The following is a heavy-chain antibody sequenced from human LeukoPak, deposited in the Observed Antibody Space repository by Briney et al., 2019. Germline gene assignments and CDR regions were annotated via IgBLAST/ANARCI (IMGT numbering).Heavy chain of an antibody. J-gene: IGHJ4*02. CDR2: IIPIFGTA. CDR3: ARDPRSYSSPIDY. D-gene: IGHD6-13*01. CDR1: GGTFSSYA. V-gene: IGHV1-69*06. Sequence: SVKVSCKASGGTFSSYAISWVRQAPGQGLEWIGGIIPIFGTANYAQKFQGRVTITADKSTSTAYMELRSLRSDDTAVYYCARDPRSYSSPIDYWGQGTLVTVSS.